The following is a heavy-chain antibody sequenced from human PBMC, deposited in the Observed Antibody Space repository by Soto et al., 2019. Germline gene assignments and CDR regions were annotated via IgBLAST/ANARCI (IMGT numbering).Heavy chain of an antibody. J-gene: IGHJ3*02. V-gene: IGHV4-59*08. CDR3: ARIRDFDFWSGYHRIRGAFDI. CDR2: IYYSGST. D-gene: IGHD3-3*01. Sequence: SETLSLTCTVSGGSISSYYWSWIRQPPGKGLEWIGYIYYSGSTNYNPSLKSRVTISVDTSKNQFSLKLSSVTAADTAVYYCARIRDFDFWSGYHRIRGAFDIWGQGTMVTVSS. CDR1: GGSISSYY.